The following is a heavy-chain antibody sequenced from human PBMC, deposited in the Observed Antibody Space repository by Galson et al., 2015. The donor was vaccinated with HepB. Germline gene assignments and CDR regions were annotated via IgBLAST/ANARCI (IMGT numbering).Heavy chain of an antibody. CDR3: ARVGAMVPAAAIKEDY. CDR2: VSAYNGNT. Sequence: SVKVSCKASGYTFTSYGISWVRQAPGQGLEWMGWVSAYNGNTNYAQKLQGRVTMTTDISTSTAYMELRSLRSDDTAVYYCARVGAMVPAAAIKEDYWGQGTLVTVSS. D-gene: IGHD2-2*01. J-gene: IGHJ4*02. CDR1: GYTFTSYG. V-gene: IGHV1-18*04.